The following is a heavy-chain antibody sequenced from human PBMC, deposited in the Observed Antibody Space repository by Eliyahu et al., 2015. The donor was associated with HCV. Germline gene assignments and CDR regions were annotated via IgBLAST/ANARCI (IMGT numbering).Heavy chain of an antibody. J-gene: IGHJ3*02. CDR2: IYYSGST. Sequence: QLQLQESGPGLVKPSETLSLTCTVSGGSISSSNYYWGWIRQPPGKGLEWIGSIYYSGSTYFDPSLKSRVTISVDTSKNQFSLKLSSVTAADTAVYYCARQRIAAAGWGGAFDIWGQGTMVTVSS. CDR1: GGSISSSNYY. V-gene: IGHV4-39*01. D-gene: IGHD6-13*01. CDR3: ARQRIAAAGWGGAFDI.